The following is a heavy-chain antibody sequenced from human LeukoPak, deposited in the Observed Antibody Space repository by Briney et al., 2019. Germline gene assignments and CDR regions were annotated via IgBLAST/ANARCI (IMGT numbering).Heavy chain of an antibody. CDR2: ISNNGGYT. CDR1: GFTFSSSA. V-gene: IGHV3-23*01. Sequence: PGGSLRLSCAASGFTFSSSAMSWVRQAPGKGLEWVSAISNNGGYTYYADSVQGWFTISRDNSKSTLCLQMNSLRAEDTAVYYCAKQLGYCSDGSCYFPYWGQGTLVTASS. J-gene: IGHJ4*02. D-gene: IGHD2-15*01. CDR3: AKQLGYCSDGSCYFPY.